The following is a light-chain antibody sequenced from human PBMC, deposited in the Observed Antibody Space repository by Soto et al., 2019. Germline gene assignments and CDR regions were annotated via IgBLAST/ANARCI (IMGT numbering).Light chain of an antibody. CDR3: KQRSNWPLT. CDR2: DAS. Sequence: EIVLTQSPATLSLSPGERATLSCRASQSVSSYLAWYQQKPGQAPRLLIYDASNRATGIPARFSGSGSGADFKLTISRLEPEDFAVYYCKQRSNWPLTFGGGTKVDIK. J-gene: IGKJ4*01. CDR1: QSVSSY. V-gene: IGKV3-11*01.